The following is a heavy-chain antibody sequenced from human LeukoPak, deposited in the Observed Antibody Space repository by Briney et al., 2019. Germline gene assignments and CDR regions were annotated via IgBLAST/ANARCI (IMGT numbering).Heavy chain of an antibody. CDR3: AIGVDYGDYGPYYYYMDV. J-gene: IGHJ6*03. CDR2: ISAYNGNT. CDR1: GYTFTSYG. Sequence: ASVKVSCKASGYTFTSYGISWVRQAPGQGLEWMVWISAYNGNTNYAQKFQGRVTMTTDISTSTAYMELRSLRSDDTAVYYCAIGVDYGDYGPYYYYMDVWGKGTTVTISS. D-gene: IGHD4-17*01. V-gene: IGHV1-18*01.